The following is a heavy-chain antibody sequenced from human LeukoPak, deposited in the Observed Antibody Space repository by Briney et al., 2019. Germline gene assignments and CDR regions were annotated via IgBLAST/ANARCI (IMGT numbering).Heavy chain of an antibody. Sequence: YADSVKGRFTISRDNSKNTVYLQMNSLRAEDTAVYYCARNRLASIAVAGGSDNWFDPWGQGTLVTVSS. J-gene: IGHJ5*02. V-gene: IGHV3-30*03. CDR3: ARNRLASIAVAGGSDNWFDP. D-gene: IGHD6-19*01.